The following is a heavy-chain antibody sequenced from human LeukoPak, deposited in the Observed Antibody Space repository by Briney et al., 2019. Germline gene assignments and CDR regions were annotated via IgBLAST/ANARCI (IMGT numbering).Heavy chain of an antibody. V-gene: IGHV3-7*01. Sequence: GGSLRLSCGASGFTFSDFWMSWVRQVPGKGLEWVANIKQDGSEKYFVDSVKGRFTISRDNANNSLYLQMNSLRGEDTAVYYCARDRAGTTEWFDLWGQGTLVTVSS. CDR2: IKQDGSEK. J-gene: IGHJ5*02. CDR3: ARDRAGTTEWFDL. D-gene: IGHD1-7*01. CDR1: GFTFSDFW.